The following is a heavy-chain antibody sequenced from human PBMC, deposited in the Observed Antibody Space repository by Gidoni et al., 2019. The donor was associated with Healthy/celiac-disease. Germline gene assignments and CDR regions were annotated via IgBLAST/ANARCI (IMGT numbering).Heavy chain of an antibody. J-gene: IGHJ6*02. CDR2: ISSSSSTI. CDR1: GFTFSSSS. V-gene: IGHV3-48*02. Sequence: EVQLVASGGGLVKPGGSLSLSCPASGFTFSSSSMNWARQAPGTGLGWVSYISSSSSTIYYADSVKGRFTVSRDNAKNSLYLQMNSLGDEDTAVYYCAREAGDERPGYSGYASGQRYYYYGMDVWGQGTTVTVSS. CDR3: AREAGDERPGYSGYASGQRYYYYGMDV. D-gene: IGHD5-12*01.